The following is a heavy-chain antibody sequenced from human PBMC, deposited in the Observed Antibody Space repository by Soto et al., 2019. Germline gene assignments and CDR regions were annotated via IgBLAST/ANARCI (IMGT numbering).Heavy chain of an antibody. J-gene: IGHJ5*02. CDR1: GGTFNTYS. CDR3: ARAIAVAGTLRFDP. CDR2: INPNSGGT. Sequence: ASVKVSCKASGGTFNTYSINWVRQAPGRGLEWVGWINPNSGGTNYAQKFQGWVTMTRDTSISTAYMELSRLRSDDTAVYYCARAIAVAGTLRFDPWGQGTMVTVYS. D-gene: IGHD6-19*01. V-gene: IGHV1-2*04.